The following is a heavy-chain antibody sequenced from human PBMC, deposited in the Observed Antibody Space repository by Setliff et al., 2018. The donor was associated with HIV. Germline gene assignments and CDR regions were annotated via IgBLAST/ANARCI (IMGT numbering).Heavy chain of an antibody. J-gene: IGHJ6*02. D-gene: IGHD3-10*01. CDR2: IYYRGSA. CDR1: GGSISTTNYY. Sequence: SETLSLTCSVSGGSISTTNYYWGWVRQPPGKGLEWIGVIYYRGSAYYDLSLKSRVTLSVDTSKNSFSLNLTSVTAADTAVYFCARHSPDMVRGRGMDVWGQGTTVTVSS. CDR3: ARHSPDMVRGRGMDV. V-gene: IGHV4-39*07.